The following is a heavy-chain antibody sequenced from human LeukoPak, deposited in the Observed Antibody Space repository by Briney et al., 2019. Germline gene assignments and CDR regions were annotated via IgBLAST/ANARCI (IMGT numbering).Heavy chain of an antibody. CDR2: IYPGDSDT. Sequence: GESLKISCKGSGYSFTSYWIGWVRQMPGKDREWMGIIYPGDSDTRYSPSFQGQVTISADKSISTAYLQWSSLKASDTAMYYCARPCSGGSCYSSYDAFDIWGQGTMVTVSS. J-gene: IGHJ3*02. V-gene: IGHV5-51*01. CDR1: GYSFTSYW. CDR3: ARPCSGGSCYSSYDAFDI. D-gene: IGHD2-15*01.